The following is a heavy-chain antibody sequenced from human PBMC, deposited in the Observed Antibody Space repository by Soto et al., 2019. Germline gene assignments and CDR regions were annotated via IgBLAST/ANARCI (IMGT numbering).Heavy chain of an antibody. V-gene: IGHV1-58*02. CDR1: GFTFTSSA. Sequence: AASVKVSCKASGFTFTSSAMQWVRQARGQRLKWIGWIVVGSGNTNYAQKFQERVTITRDMSTSTAYMELSSLRSEDTAVYYCFYYYDSSGYYSAFDIWGQGTMVTVSS. CDR2: IVVGSGNT. J-gene: IGHJ3*02. CDR3: FYYYDSSGYYSAFDI. D-gene: IGHD3-22*01.